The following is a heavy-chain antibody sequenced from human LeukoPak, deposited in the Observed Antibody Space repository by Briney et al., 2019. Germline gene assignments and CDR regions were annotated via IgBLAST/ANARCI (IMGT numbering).Heavy chain of an antibody. CDR1: GGSISSGDYY. CDR3: ARDDLHSGFDP. V-gene: IGHV4-30-4*08. D-gene: IGHD3-10*01. J-gene: IGHJ5*02. CDR2: IYYSGST. Sequence: SETLSLTCTVSGGSISSGDYYRSWIRQPPGKGLEWIGYIYYSGSTYYNPSLKSRVTISVDTSKNQFSLKLSSVTAADTAVYYCARDDLHSGFDPWGQGTLVTVSS.